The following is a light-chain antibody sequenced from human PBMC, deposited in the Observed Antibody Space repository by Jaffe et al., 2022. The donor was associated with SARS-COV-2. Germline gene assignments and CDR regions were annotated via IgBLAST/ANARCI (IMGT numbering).Light chain of an antibody. CDR2: RNS. V-gene: IGLV1-40*01. Sequence: QSVLTQPPSVSGAPGQRVTISCTGSSSNIGAGYDVHWYQQLPGTAPRLLIYRNSNRPSGVPDRFSGSKSGTSASLAISGLQADDEADYYCQSYDSSLSGSGVFGGGTKLTVL. CDR3: QSYDSSLSGSGV. CDR1: SSNIGAGYD. J-gene: IGLJ2*01.